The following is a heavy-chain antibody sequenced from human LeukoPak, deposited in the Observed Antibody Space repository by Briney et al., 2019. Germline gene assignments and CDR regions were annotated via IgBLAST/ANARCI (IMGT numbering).Heavy chain of an antibody. V-gene: IGHV4-59*11. J-gene: IGHJ5*02. CDR1: GGSISSHY. CDR3: ARQSADFWTDYAKNWFDP. CDR2: VYNSGSTRST. D-gene: IGHD3/OR15-3a*01. Sequence: PSETLSLTCTVSGGSISSHYWSWIRQTPGKGLEWIGYVYNSGSTRSTNHNPSLKSRVTISVDTAKNQVSLNLTSVTAADTAVYYCARQSADFWTDYAKNWFDPWGQGTLVTVSS.